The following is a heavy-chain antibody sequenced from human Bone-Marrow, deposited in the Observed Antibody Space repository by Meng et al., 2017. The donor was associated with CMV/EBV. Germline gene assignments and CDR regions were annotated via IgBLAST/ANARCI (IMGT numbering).Heavy chain of an antibody. CDR2: IGSTGIDT. CDR3: ARPGLAVAGTRWIDT. J-gene: IGHJ5*02. Sequence: GGSLRLSCAASGFTFNNYAMSWVRQAPGKGLEWVSGIGSTGIDTHNADSVKGRFTISRDNSKNTLYLQMNSLRVEDTALYYCARPGLAVAGTRWIDTWGQGHRVNGYS. CDR1: GFTFNNYA. D-gene: IGHD6-19*01. V-gene: IGHV3-23*01.